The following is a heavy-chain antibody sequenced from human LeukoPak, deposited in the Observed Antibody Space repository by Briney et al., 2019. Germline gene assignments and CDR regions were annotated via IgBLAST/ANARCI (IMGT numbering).Heavy chain of an antibody. J-gene: IGHJ4*02. CDR2: IHPRSGDT. CDR1: GYSFTAFY. D-gene: IGHD4-23*01. Sequence: ASVKVSCKASGYSFTAFYLHWVRQAPGQGLEWMGWIHPRSGDTTYAQKFQGRVTLTRDTSISTAYMELNRLRSDDTAVYYCARGSAVVGGGGPLFDYWGQGTLVTVSS. V-gene: IGHV1-2*02. CDR3: ARGSAVVGGGGPLFDY.